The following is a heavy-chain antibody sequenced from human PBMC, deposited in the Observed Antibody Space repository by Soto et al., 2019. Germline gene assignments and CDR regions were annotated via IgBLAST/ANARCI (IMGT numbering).Heavy chain of an antibody. J-gene: IGHJ4*02. V-gene: IGHV2-5*02. CDR1: GFSLSTTGVG. Sequence: QITLKESGPTLVKPTQTLTLTCSFSGFSLSTTGVGVGWIRQSPGKALEWLAIIYWDNDKRYSPSLKSRVTITKDTSKNPVVLTVTNIDPVDTGKYYCPRSLWFGELHWGQGALVTVSS. D-gene: IGHD3-10*01. CDR2: IYWDNDK. CDR3: PRSLWFGELH.